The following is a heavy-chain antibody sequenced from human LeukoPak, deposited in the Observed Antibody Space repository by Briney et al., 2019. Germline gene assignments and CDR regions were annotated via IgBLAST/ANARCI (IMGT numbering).Heavy chain of an antibody. D-gene: IGHD3-10*01. CDR3: ARDYNC. CDR1: GFTFTDYY. Sequence: GGSLRHSCSASGFTFTDYYMSWIRQAPGKGLEWVSYISPSGTVIYYGDSVKGRFTISRDSAKKSLYLQMNSLRAEDTAVYYCARDYNCWGQGTLVTVSS. V-gene: IGHV3-11*01. CDR2: ISPSGTVI. J-gene: IGHJ4*02.